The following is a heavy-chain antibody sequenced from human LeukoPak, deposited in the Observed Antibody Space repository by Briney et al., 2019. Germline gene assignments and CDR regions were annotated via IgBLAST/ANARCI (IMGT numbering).Heavy chain of an antibody. CDR1: GFTFSSYS. V-gene: IGHV3-48*01. Sequence: PGGSLRLSCAASGFTFSSYSMNWVRQGPGKGLEWVSYISSSSTIYYADSVKGRFTISRDNAKNSLYLQMNSLRAEDTAVYYCARDGDYYDSSGYLVSYFDYWGQGTLVTVSS. CDR3: ARDGDYYDSSGYLVSYFDY. CDR2: ISSSSTI. D-gene: IGHD3-22*01. J-gene: IGHJ4*02.